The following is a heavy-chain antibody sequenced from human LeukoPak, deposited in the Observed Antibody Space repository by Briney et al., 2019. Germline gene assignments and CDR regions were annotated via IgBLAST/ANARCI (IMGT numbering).Heavy chain of an antibody. CDR1: GFTVTTNY. D-gene: IGHD1-1*01. CDR3: AREVNWRFDY. Sequence: QPGGSLRLSCAASGFTVTTNYMTWVRQAPGKGLEWVSIIYSGGYTDYADSVKGRFTISRDNSKNTLDLQMGSLRGEDMAVYYCAREVNWRFDYWGQGTLVTVSS. V-gene: IGHV3-66*01. CDR2: IYSGGYT. J-gene: IGHJ4*02.